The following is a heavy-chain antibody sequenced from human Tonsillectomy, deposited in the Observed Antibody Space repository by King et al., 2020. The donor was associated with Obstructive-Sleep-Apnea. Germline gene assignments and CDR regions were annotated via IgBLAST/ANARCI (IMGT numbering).Heavy chain of an antibody. D-gene: IGHD6-6*01. V-gene: IGHV4-34*01. J-gene: IGHJ6*02. CDR2: INHSGST. CDR3: ARVASAARPFPTLTYGMDV. Sequence: VQLQQWGAGLLKPSETLSLTCAVYGGSFSGYYWSWIRQPPGKGLEWIGEINHSGSTNYNPSLKSRVTISVDTSKNQFSLKLSSVTAADTAVYYCARVASAARPFPTLTYGMDVWGQGTTVTVSS. CDR1: GGSFSGYY.